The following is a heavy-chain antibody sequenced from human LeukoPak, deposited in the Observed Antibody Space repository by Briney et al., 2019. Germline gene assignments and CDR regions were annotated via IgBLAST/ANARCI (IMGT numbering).Heavy chain of an antibody. V-gene: IGHV1-69*13. Sequence: SVKVSCKASGGTFSSYAISLARQAPGQGLEWMGGIIPIFGTANYAQKFQGRVTITADESTSTAYMELSSLRSEDTAVYYCARRGPGIIDYWGQGTLVAVSS. J-gene: IGHJ4*02. D-gene: IGHD1-14*01. CDR3: ARRGPGIIDY. CDR1: GGTFSSYA. CDR2: IIPIFGTA.